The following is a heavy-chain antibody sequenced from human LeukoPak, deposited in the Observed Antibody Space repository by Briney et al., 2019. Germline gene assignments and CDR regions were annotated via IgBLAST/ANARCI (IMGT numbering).Heavy chain of an antibody. CDR3: ARGQSVRCTNGVCYPLFFDY. V-gene: IGHV1-69*13. J-gene: IGHJ4*02. CDR1: GGTFSSYA. CDR2: IIPIFGTA. Sequence: ASVKVSCKASGGTFSSYAISWVRQAPGQGLEWVGGIIPIFGTANYAQKFQGRVTITADESTSTAYMELSSLRSEDTAVYYCARGQSVRCTNGVCYPLFFDYWGQGTLVTVSS. D-gene: IGHD2-8*01.